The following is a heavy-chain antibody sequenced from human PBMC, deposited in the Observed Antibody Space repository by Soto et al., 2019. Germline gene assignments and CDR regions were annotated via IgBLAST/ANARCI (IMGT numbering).Heavy chain of an antibody. J-gene: IGHJ4*02. CDR3: ARLYGFSGFDY. D-gene: IGHD6-25*01. V-gene: IGHV4-59*08. CDR2: IYYSGST. Sequence: QVQLQESGPGLVKPSETLSLTCTVSGGSISSYYWSWIRQPPRKGLEWIGYIYYSGSTNYNPSLKSRVTISVDTSKNQFSLKLSSVTAADTAVYYCARLYGFSGFDYWGQGTLVTVSS. CDR1: GGSISSYY.